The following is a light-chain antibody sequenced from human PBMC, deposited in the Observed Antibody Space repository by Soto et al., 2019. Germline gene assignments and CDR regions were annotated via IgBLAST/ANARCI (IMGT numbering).Light chain of an antibody. V-gene: IGKV1-27*01. CDR3: QQSYSTPT. Sequence: DIQMTQSPSSLSAYVGDRVTITCRTSQGISNYLAWYQQKPGKVPKLLIYVASTLQSGVPSRFSGSGSGTDFTLTISSLQPEDFATYYCQQSYSTPTFGGGTKVAIK. CDR1: QGISNY. CDR2: VAS. J-gene: IGKJ4*01.